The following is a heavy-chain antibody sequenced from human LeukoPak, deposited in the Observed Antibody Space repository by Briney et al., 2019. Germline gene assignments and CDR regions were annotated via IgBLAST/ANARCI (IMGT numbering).Heavy chain of an antibody. CDR2: ISGSTYRT. D-gene: IGHD2-15*01. CDR1: GFTFNSYA. J-gene: IGHJ4*02. CDR3: AKRLLRYFDS. V-gene: IGHV3-23*01. Sequence: GGSLRLSCAASGFTFNSYAMSWVRQAPGKGLEWVAGISGSTYRTYYADYVKGRFTISRDNSKNTLYLQMNGLRAEDTAVYYCAKRLLRYFDSWGQGTLVTVSS.